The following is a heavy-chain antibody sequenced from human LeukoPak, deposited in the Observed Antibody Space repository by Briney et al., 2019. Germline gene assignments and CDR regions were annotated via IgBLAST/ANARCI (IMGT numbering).Heavy chain of an antibody. CDR2: ISGSETGEIT. D-gene: IGHD3/OR15-3a*01. CDR3: VKDFGRVRMLPGA. CDR1: GFTVSGNF. V-gene: IGHV3-23*01. Sequence: GGSLRLSCAASGFTVSGNFMSWVRQAPGKGLEWVSTISGSETGEITYYAESVKGRFTISRDNSRNTVYLQMNSLRAEDTAVYYCVKDFGRVRMLPGAWGQGTLVTVSS. J-gene: IGHJ5*02.